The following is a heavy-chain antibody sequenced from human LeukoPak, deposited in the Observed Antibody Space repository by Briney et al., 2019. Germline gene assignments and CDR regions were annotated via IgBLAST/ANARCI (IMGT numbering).Heavy chain of an antibody. CDR3: AKDLSRAYYYGMDV. J-gene: IGHJ6*02. CDR1: GFTFDDYA. D-gene: IGHD2/OR15-2a*01. V-gene: IGHV3-9*01. CDR2: ISWNSGSI. Sequence: GGSLRLSCAASGFTFDDYAMPWVRQAPGKGLEWVSGISWNSGSIGYADSVKGRFTISRDNAKNSLYLQMNSLRAEDTALYYCAKDLSRAYYYGMDVWGQGTTVTVSS.